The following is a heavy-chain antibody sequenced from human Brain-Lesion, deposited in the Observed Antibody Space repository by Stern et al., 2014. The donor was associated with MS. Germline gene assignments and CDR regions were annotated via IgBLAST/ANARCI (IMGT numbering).Heavy chain of an antibody. CDR2: INPNAGGT. Sequence: QVQLVQSGAEVKKPGASVKVSCKTSGYIFTGYYIHWVRQAPGQGLEWMAWINPNAGGTKYEQKFQGRGTMSRDTSISTAYVELSSLTSDDTAVYYCARDQRGITIFGVVTDYYYLGMDVWGQGTTVTVSS. D-gene: IGHD3-3*01. CDR3: ARDQRGITIFGVVTDYYYLGMDV. J-gene: IGHJ6*02. V-gene: IGHV1-2*02. CDR1: GYIFTGYY.